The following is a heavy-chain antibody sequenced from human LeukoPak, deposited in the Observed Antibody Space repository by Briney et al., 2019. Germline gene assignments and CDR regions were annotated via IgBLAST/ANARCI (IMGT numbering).Heavy chain of an antibody. CDR3: ARGRRSSWFY. CDR1: GGSFSGYY. J-gene: IGHJ4*02. CDR2: INHSGST. Sequence: SETLSLTCAVYGGSFSGYYWSWIRQPPGKGLEWIGEINHSGSTNYNPSLKSRVTISVDTSKNQFSLKLSSVTAADTAVYYCARGRRSSWFYWGQGTLVTVSS. V-gene: IGHV4-34*01. D-gene: IGHD6-13*01.